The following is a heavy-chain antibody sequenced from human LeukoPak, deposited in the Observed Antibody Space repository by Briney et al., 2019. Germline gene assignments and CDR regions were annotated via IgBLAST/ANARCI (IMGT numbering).Heavy chain of an antibody. D-gene: IGHD3-22*01. CDR2: INHSGST. CDR3: ARVEISRITMIVVVIFDY. CDR1: GGSFSGYY. J-gene: IGHJ4*02. V-gene: IGHV4-34*01. Sequence: SETLSLTCAVYGGSFSGYYWSWIRQPPGKGLEWIGEINHSGSTNYNPSLKSRVTISVDTSKNQFSLKLSSVTAADTAVYYCARVEISRITMIVVVIFDYWGQGTLVTVSS.